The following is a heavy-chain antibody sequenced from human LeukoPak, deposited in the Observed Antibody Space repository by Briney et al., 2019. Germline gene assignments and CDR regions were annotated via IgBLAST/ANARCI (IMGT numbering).Heavy chain of an antibody. J-gene: IGHJ4*02. CDR3: ASRHYYDSSGYEFDY. Sequence: DPSDSYTNYSPSFQGHVTVSADKSISTAYLQWSSLKASDTAMYYCASRHYYDSSGYEFDYWGQGTLVTVSS. CDR2: DPSDSYT. V-gene: IGHV5-10-1*01. D-gene: IGHD3-22*01.